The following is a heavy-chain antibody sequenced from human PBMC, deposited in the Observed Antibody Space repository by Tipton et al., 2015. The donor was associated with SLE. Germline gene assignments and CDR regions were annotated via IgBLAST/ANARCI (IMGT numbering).Heavy chain of an antibody. CDR3: AREGGGGYDYFDY. CDR1: GGSISSNY. D-gene: IGHD3-16*01. V-gene: IGHV3-53*05. CDR2: IYSGGST. J-gene: IGHJ4*02. Sequence: LSLTCTVSGGSISSNYMSWVRQAPGKGLEWVSVIYSGGSTYYADSVKGRFTISRDNSKNTLYLQMNSLRAEDTAVYYCAREGGGGYDYFDYWGQGTLVTVSS.